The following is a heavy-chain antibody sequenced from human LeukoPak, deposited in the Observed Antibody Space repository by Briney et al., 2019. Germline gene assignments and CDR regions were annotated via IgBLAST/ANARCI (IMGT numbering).Heavy chain of an antibody. D-gene: IGHD3-10*01. CDR3: ARDLIGDGSGSYYDAFDI. Sequence: GGSLRLSCAASGFTFSSYAMHRVRQAPGKGLEWVAVISYDGSNKYYADSAKGRFTISRDNSKNTLYLQMNSLRAEDTAVYYCARDLIGDGSGSYYDAFDIWGQGTMVTVSS. J-gene: IGHJ3*02. V-gene: IGHV3-30-3*01. CDR1: GFTFSSYA. CDR2: ISYDGSNK.